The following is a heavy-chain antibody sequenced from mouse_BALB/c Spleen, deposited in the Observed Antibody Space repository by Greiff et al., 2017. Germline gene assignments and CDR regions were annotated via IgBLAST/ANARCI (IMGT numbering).Heavy chain of an antibody. CDR2: INSNGGST. CDR3: ARDPGGYGNPYYAMDY. D-gene: IGHD2-10*02. CDR1: GFTFSSYG. Sequence: EVKVVESGGGLVQPGGSLKLSCAASGFTFSSYGMSWVRQTPDKRLELVATINSNGGSTYYPDSVKGRFTISRDNAKNTLYLQMSSLKSEDTAMYYCARDPGGYGNPYYAMDYWGQGTSVTVSS. V-gene: IGHV5-6-3*01. J-gene: IGHJ4*01.